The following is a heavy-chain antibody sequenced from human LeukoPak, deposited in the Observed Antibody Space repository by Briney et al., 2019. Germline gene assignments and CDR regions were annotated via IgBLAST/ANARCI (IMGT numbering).Heavy chain of an antibody. D-gene: IGHD4-23*01. CDR3: ARVTTVVRNYYGMDV. Sequence: CIGYIHYSGSTNYNPSLKSRFTISVDTSKNQFSLKLSSVTAADTAVYYCARVTTVVRNYYGMDVWGQGTTVTVSS. J-gene: IGHJ6*02. CDR2: IHYSGST. V-gene: IGHV4-59*01.